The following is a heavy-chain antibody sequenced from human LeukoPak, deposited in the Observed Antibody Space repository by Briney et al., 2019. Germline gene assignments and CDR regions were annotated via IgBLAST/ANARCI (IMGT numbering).Heavy chain of an antibody. CDR1: GGSISSSNW. J-gene: IGHJ4*02. D-gene: IGHD2/OR15-2a*01. Sequence: SGTLSLTCAVSGGSISSSNWWSWVRQPPGKGLEWIGEIYHSGSTNYNPSLKSRVAISVGTSKNQFSLKVSSVTATDTAVYYCARRIWDGTYYFDYWGQGTLVTVSS. CDR2: IYHSGST. V-gene: IGHV4-4*02. CDR3: ARRIWDGTYYFDY.